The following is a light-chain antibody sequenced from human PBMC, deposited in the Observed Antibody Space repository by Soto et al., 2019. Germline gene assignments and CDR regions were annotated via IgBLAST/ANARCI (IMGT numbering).Light chain of an antibody. CDR1: QSVSSSY. V-gene: IGKV3-20*01. J-gene: IGKJ2*01. Sequence: EIVLTQSPGTLSLSPGERATLSCRASQSVSSSYLAWYQRRPGQAPRLLLYGASSRVTGTPDRFSGSGSGTDFTLTISRLEPEDFAVYYCQHYDSSQYTFGQGTKLEIK. CDR3: QHYDSSQYT. CDR2: GAS.